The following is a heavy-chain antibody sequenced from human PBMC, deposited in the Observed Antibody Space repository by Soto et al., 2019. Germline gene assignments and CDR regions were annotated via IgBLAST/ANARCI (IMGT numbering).Heavy chain of an antibody. CDR1: GFTFSSDW. Sequence: EVQLVESGGGLVQPGGSLRLSCAASGFTFSSDWMHWVRHAPGKGLVWISRINTDGSSTSYVDSVQGRFTISRDNGKNTLFLQMNSLRGEYTAVYYCARRGSGVTRGLHYWGQGTLVTVSS. J-gene: IGHJ4*02. CDR3: ARRGSGVTRGLHY. D-gene: IGHD2-15*01. V-gene: IGHV3-74*01. CDR2: INTDGSST.